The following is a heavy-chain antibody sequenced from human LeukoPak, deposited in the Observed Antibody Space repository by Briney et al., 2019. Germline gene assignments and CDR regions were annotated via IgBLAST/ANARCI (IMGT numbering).Heavy chain of an antibody. CDR2: IYSGGST. Sequence: PGGSLRLSCAASGFTVSSTYMSWVRQAPGRGLEWVSIIYSGGSTYYAESVRGRFTISRDNSKNTLYLQMNSLRAEDTALYYCARGDRRDGYRFDYWGQGTLVTVSS. J-gene: IGHJ4*02. D-gene: IGHD5-24*01. CDR3: ARGDRRDGYRFDY. V-gene: IGHV3-53*01. CDR1: GFTVSSTY.